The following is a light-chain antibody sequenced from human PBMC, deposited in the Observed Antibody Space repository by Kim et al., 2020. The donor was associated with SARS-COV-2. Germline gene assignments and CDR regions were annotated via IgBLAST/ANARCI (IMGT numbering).Light chain of an antibody. Sequence: QRVTISCPGSSSNIGSNTVNWYQQHPGTAPKFLIYSNNQRPSGVPDRFSGSKSGTPASLAISGLQSEDEADYYCATWDGSLNGWVFGGGTQLTVL. V-gene: IGLV1-44*01. J-gene: IGLJ3*02. CDR1: SSNIGSNT. CDR3: ATWDGSLNGWV. CDR2: SNN.